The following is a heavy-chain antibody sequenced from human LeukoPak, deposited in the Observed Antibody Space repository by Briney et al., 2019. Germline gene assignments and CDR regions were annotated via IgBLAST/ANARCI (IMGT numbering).Heavy chain of an antibody. V-gene: IGHV3-23*01. Sequence: GGSLRLSCAASGFTFSSFSMTWVRQAQGKGLKWVSSIIVSGTTYYADSVKGRFTISRDSFRGTLFLQMDSLRVEGTAVYFCAKGSVGNADFASWGQGALVTVSS. CDR3: AKGSVGNADFAS. CDR1: GFTFSSFS. CDR2: IIVSGTT. D-gene: IGHD6-25*01. J-gene: IGHJ4*02.